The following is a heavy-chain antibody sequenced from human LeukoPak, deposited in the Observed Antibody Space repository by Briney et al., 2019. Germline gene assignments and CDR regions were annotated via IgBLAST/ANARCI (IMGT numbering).Heavy chain of an antibody. V-gene: IGHV4-39*01. CDR2: RYYSGNT. J-gene: IGHJ4*02. CDR1: GGSVISGTSY. D-gene: IGHD4-23*01. Sequence: ASETPSLTCTVSGGSVISGTSYWAWLRQPPGTGLEWIAIRYYSGNTYYNPALRSRVTISVDTSKNQFSLELDSAPAADTAVYYCARHKEYGGNPTFDFWGQGTLVTLSS. CDR3: ARHKEYGGNPTFDF.